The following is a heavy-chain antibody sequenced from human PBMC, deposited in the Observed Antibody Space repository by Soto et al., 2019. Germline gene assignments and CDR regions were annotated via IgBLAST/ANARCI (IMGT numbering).Heavy chain of an antibody. J-gene: IGHJ6*02. CDR3: AKDRPYIAAAGTVGMDV. CDR1: GFTFSSYA. CDR2: ISVRGGGT. Sequence: EVRLVESGGGLVQRGGSLRLSCAASGFTFSSYAMTWVRQAPGKGLEWVSIISVRGGGTYYGDSVKGRFTISGDNSINTLYLQMTSLRVEDTAVYYCAKDRPYIAAAGTVGMDVWGQGTTVTVSS. V-gene: IGHV3-23*04. D-gene: IGHD6-13*01.